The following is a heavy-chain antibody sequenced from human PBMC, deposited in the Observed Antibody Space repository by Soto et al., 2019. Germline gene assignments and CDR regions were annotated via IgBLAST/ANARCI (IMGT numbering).Heavy chain of an antibody. CDR3: ARAAFRSGYYGYYYGMDV. J-gene: IGHJ6*02. Sequence: QVQLVQSGAEVKKPGSSVKVSCKASGGTVSTHAISWVRQAPGQGLEWLGGIIPTLGTPNYAQKFQGRVTVTADEYTSTAYMELSRLTSEDTAVYYCARAAFRSGYYGYYYGMDVWGQGTAVNV. V-gene: IGHV1-69*01. D-gene: IGHD3-3*01. CDR2: IIPTLGTP. CDR1: GGTVSTHA.